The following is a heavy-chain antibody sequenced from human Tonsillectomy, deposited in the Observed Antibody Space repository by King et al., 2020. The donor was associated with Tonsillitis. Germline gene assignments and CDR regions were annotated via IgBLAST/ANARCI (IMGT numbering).Heavy chain of an antibody. J-gene: IGHJ4*02. Sequence: VQLQQWGAGLLKPSETLSLTCAVYGGSFSGYYWSWIRQPPGKGLEWVGEINHSGSTYYNPSLESRVSVSVDTSKHQFSLNLSSVTAADTAVYYCATGTYYKRMNSWGQGTLVTVSS. V-gene: IGHV4-34*01. CDR2: INHSGST. CDR3: ATGTYYKRMNS. D-gene: IGHD3-22*01. CDR1: GGSFSGYY.